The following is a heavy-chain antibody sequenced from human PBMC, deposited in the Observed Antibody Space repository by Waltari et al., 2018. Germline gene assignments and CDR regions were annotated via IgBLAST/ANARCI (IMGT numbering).Heavy chain of an antibody. Sequence: EVQLVESGGGLVQPGESLRLSCAASGFTFSDYWMTWVRQAPGKGLEWVANIKQDGNEKYYVESVKGRFTISRDNAKNSLFLQMNSLRAEDTAVYYCARDRGIFGVVVAGWFAPWGQGTLVTVSS. CDR3: ARDRGIFGVVVAGWFAP. V-gene: IGHV3-7*01. CDR1: GFTFSDYW. J-gene: IGHJ5*02. CDR2: IKQDGNEK. D-gene: IGHD3-3*01.